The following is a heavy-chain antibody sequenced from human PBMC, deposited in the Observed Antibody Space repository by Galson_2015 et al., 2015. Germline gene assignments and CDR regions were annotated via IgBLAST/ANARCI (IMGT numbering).Heavy chain of an antibody. CDR3: ARGHYRRDV. CDR1: GFTFSDYY. Sequence: SLRLSCAASGFTFSDYYMSWIRQAPGQGLEWVSHISSSGDSIYYADSVKGRFTISRDNAKKSLFLQMNSLRAEDTAVYYCARGHYRRDVWGQGTAVTVSS. CDR2: ISSSGDSI. J-gene: IGHJ6*02. V-gene: IGHV3-11*01.